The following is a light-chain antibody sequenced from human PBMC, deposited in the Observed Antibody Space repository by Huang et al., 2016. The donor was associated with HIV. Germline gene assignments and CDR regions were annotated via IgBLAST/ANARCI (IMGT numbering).Light chain of an antibody. Sequence: DIQMTQSPSSLSASVGDRVTITCRASQSISSYLNWYQQNPGKAPKLLIYAASSLQSGVPSMFSGSGSGTDFTLTISSLQPEDFATYSCQQTYNAPWTFGQGTKVDIK. CDR1: QSISSY. CDR2: AAS. CDR3: QQTYNAPWT. V-gene: IGKV1-39*01. J-gene: IGKJ1*01.